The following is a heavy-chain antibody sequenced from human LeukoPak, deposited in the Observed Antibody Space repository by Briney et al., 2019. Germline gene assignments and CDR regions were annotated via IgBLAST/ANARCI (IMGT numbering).Heavy chain of an antibody. CDR3: ARHCGSTSCYGTPIFDY. CDR2: VYYSGST. J-gene: IGHJ4*02. D-gene: IGHD2-2*01. V-gene: IGHV4-59*08. CDR1: GDSINRYY. Sequence: SETLSLTCTVSGDSINRYYWSWIRQPPGKGLEWIGYVYYSGSTSYNPSLRGRVTTSVKTSKNQFFLKLSSVTAADTAIYYCARHCGSTSCYGTPIFDYWGQGTLVTVSS.